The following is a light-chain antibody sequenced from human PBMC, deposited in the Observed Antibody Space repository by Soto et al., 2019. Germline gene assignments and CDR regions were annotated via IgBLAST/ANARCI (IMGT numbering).Light chain of an antibody. CDR3: QQYSNWPLT. CDR2: GAS. J-gene: IGKJ4*01. CDR1: QSVTNRY. Sequence: IVMTQSPVTRSLSPGERATLSCRASQSVTNRYLAWYQQKPGQAPRLLIFGASTRAAGIPARFSGSGSGTEFTLTISSLQSEDFAVYYCQQYSNWPLTFGGGTKVDIK. V-gene: IGKV3-15*01.